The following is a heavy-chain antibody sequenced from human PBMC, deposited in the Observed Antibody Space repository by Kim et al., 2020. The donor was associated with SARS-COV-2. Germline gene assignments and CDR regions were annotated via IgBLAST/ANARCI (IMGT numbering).Heavy chain of an antibody. CDR1: GFTFSNAW. CDR2: INSKTDGGTT. CDR3: TTDSGGYYHHQWAPFGS. J-gene: IGHJ4*02. V-gene: IGHV3-15*01. Sequence: GGSLRLSCAASGFTFSNAWMSWVRQAPGKGLEWVGRINSKTDGGTTDSAAPAKGRFTISRDDSKNTLYLHMNSLKTADTAVCYCTTDSGGYYHHQWAPFGSWGQGTLVTVSS. D-gene: IGHD3-22*01.